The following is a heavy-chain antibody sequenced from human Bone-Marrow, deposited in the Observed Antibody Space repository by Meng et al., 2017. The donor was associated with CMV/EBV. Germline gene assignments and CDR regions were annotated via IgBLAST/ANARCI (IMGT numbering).Heavy chain of an antibody. Sequence: GKSLKISCAASGFTFSSYGMHWVRQAPGKGLEWVAVIWYDGSNKYYADSVKGRFTISRDNSKNTLYLQMNSLRAEDTAVFYCAKDRSYKGNYGSGSFVDYWGQGTLVTVSS. D-gene: IGHD3-10*01. J-gene: IGHJ4*02. CDR2: IWYDGSNK. CDR3: AKDRSYKGNYGSGSFVDY. V-gene: IGHV3-33*06. CDR1: GFTFSSYG.